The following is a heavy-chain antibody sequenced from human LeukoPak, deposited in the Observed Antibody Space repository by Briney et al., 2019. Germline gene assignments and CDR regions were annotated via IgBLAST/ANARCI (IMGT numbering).Heavy chain of an antibody. V-gene: IGHV4-34*01. D-gene: IGHD4-17*01. CDR3: ARGKRKKPQGTPVPNLRYHYESGLDY. Sequence: SETLSLTCTVSGGSLSSGDYYWSWIRQPPGKGLEWLGEINHSGSTNYNPSLKSRVTISVDTSKNQFSLKLSSVTAADTAVYYCARGKRKKPQGTPVPNLRYHYESGLDYWGQGTLVTVSS. CDR2: INHSGST. CDR1: GGSLSSGDYY. J-gene: IGHJ4*02.